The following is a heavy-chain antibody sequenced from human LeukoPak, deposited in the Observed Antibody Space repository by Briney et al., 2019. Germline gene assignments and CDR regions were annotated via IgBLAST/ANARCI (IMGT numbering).Heavy chain of an antibody. V-gene: IGHV4-59*01. Sequence: SETLSLTCKVSGGSISGYHWSWVRQPPGRGPEWIAYIYYSGGANYNYNPSLKSRVTMSADTSEKQFSLSLTYVTAADTAVYYCVRGSLDGYNEFDYWGQGTLVTVSS. CDR2: IYYSGGA. D-gene: IGHD5-24*01. CDR3: VRGSLDGYNEFDY. CDR1: GGSISGYH. J-gene: IGHJ4*02.